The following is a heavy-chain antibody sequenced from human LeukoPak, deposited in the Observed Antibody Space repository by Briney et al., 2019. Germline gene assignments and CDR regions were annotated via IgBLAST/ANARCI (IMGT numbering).Heavy chain of an antibody. V-gene: IGHV3-15*01. D-gene: IGHD3-3*01. Sequence: GGSLRLSCAASGFTFSNAWMSWVRQAPGKGLEWVGRIKSKTDGGTTDYAAPVKGRFTISRDDSKNTLYLQMNSLRAEDTAVYYCARVGDLITIFGIRFDYWGQGTLVTVSS. CDR2: IKSKTDGGTT. J-gene: IGHJ4*02. CDR1: GFTFSNAW. CDR3: ARVGDLITIFGIRFDY.